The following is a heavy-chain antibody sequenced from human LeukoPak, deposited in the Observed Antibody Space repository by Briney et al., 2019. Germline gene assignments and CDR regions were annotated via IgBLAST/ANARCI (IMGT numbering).Heavy chain of an antibody. CDR2: IYSGGST. CDR3: ARVTVTRFDY. V-gene: IGHV3-53*01. D-gene: IGHD4-17*01. Sequence: PGGSLRLSCAASGFTVSSNYMSWVRQAPGKGLEWVSVIYSGGSTYYADSVKGRFTISRDNAKNSLYLQMNSLRAEDTAVYYCARVTVTRFDYWGQGTLVTVSS. J-gene: IGHJ4*02. CDR1: GFTVSSNY.